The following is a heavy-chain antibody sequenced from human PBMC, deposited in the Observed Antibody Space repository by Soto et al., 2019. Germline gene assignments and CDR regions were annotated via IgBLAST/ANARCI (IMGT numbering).Heavy chain of an antibody. Sequence: QTLSLTSAISGDSVSSNSAAWNLIRHSPSRGLEWLGRTYYRSKWYNDYAVSVKSRITINPDTSKNQFSLQLNSVTPEDTAVYYCARDSYYDFWSGYLTHDAFDIWGQGTMVTVSS. CDR3: ARDSYYDFWSGYLTHDAFDI. J-gene: IGHJ3*02. D-gene: IGHD3-3*01. CDR1: GDSVSSNSAA. V-gene: IGHV6-1*01. CDR2: TYYRSKWYN.